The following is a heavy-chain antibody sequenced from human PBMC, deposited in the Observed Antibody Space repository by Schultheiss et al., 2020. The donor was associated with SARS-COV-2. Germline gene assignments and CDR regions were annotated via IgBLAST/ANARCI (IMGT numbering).Heavy chain of an antibody. J-gene: IGHJ4*02. V-gene: IGHV3-23*01. CDR3: ARDIVDTVLGAFDY. Sequence: GGSLRLSCAASGFTFSSYAMSWVRQAPGKGLEWVSAISGSGGSTYYADSVKGRFTISRDNSKNTLYLQMNSLRSEDTAVYYCARDIVDTVLGAFDYWGQGTLVTVSS. CDR2: ISGSGGST. CDR1: GFTFSSYA. D-gene: IGHD5-18*01.